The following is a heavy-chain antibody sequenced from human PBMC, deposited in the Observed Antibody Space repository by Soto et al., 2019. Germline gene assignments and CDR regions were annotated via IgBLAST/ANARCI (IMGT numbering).Heavy chain of an antibody. Sequence: ASVKVSCKASGYTFTSYAMHWVRQAPGQRLEWMGWINAGNGNTKYSQKFQGRVTITRDTSASTAYMELSSLRSEDTAVYYCARGRRYCSGGSCYIIAFDIWGQGTMVTVSS. CDR1: GYTFTSYA. J-gene: IGHJ3*02. CDR2: INAGNGNT. V-gene: IGHV1-3*01. CDR3: ARGRRYCSGGSCYIIAFDI. D-gene: IGHD2-15*01.